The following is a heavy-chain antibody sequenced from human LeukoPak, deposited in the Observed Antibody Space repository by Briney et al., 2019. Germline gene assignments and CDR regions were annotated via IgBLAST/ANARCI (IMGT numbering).Heavy chain of an antibody. V-gene: IGHV3-30*03. J-gene: IGHJ4*02. CDR3: ASLGGAYGGKLDY. D-gene: IGHD4-23*01. CDR1: GFTFSSYG. Sequence: GSLRLSCAASGFTFSSYGMHWVRQAPGKGLEWVAVISYDGSNKYYADSVKGRFTISRDNAKNSLYLQMNSLRAEDTAVYYCASLGGAYGGKLDYWGQGTLVTVSS. CDR2: ISYDGSNK.